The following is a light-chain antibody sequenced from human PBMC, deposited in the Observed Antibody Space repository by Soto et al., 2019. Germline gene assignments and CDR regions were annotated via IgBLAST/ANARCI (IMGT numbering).Light chain of an antibody. CDR2: DFT. Sequence: QSVLTQPRSVSGSPGQSVTISCTGTSSDVGGYGYVSWYQQHPGKAPKLIIYDFTRRPSGVPDRFSGSKSGNTASLTISGLQAEDEADFYCCSYAGSYTLVFGGGTKVTVL. J-gene: IGLJ2*01. V-gene: IGLV2-11*01. CDR1: SSDVGGYGY. CDR3: CSYAGSYTLV.